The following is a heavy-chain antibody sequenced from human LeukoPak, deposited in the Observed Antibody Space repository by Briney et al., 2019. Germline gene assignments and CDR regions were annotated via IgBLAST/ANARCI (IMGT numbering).Heavy chain of an antibody. Sequence: PSETLSLTCAVYGGSFSGYYWSWIRQPPGEGLEWIGEINHSGSTNYNPSLKSRVTISVDTSKNQFSLKLNSVTAADTAVYYCARGRITIPRGVKQRVWFDPWGQGTLVTVSS. J-gene: IGHJ5*02. CDR2: INHSGST. D-gene: IGHD3-10*01. V-gene: IGHV4-34*01. CDR1: GGSFSGYY. CDR3: ARGRITIPRGVKQRVWFDP.